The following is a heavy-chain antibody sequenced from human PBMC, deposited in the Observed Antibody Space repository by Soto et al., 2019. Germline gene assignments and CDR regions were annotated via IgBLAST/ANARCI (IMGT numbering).Heavy chain of an antibody. CDR2: MSSNGGTT. Sequence: EVQLLESGGGLVQPGGSLRLSCTASGFTFSNYAMSWVRQAPGKGLECVSVMSSNGGTTHYADSVKGRFTISRDNSKNTLYLQMNSLRAEDTAVYYCGQADPVYYDYWGQGTLVTVSA. CDR3: GQADPVYYDY. J-gene: IGHJ4*02. CDR1: GFTFSNYA. V-gene: IGHV3-23*01.